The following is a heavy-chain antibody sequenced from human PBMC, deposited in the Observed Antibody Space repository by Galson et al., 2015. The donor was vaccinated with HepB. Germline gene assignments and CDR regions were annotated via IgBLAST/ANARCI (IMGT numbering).Heavy chain of an antibody. Sequence: SLRLSCAASGFTFSSYAMSWVRQAPGKGLEWVSAISGSGGSTYYADSVKGRFTISGDNSKNTLYLQMNSLRAEDTAVYYCAKQLLYYYYYGMDVWGQGTTVTVSS. D-gene: IGHD6-6*01. CDR1: GFTFSSYA. J-gene: IGHJ6*02. V-gene: IGHV3-23*01. CDR3: AKQLLYYYYYGMDV. CDR2: ISGSGGST.